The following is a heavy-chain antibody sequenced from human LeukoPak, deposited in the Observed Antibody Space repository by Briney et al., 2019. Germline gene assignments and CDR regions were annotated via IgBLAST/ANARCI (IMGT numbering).Heavy chain of an antibody. CDR3: ARDSHSVDTATTRGFDL. J-gene: IGHJ5*02. Sequence: PSETLSLTCTVSGDSISSYFWSWIRQPPGKGLEWIGYFHDSGSANYNPSLKSRIAMSVDTSKNQFSLKLRSVTAADTAVYYCARDSHSVDTATTRGFDLWGQGTLVTVSS. D-gene: IGHD1-14*01. CDR1: GDSISSYF. V-gene: IGHV4-59*01. CDR2: FHDSGSA.